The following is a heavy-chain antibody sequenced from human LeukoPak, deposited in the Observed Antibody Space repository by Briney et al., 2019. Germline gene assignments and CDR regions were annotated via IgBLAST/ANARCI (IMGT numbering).Heavy chain of an antibody. CDR2: ISGSGGST. J-gene: IGHJ4*02. Sequence: PGGSLRLSCAASGFTFSSYAMSWVRQAPGKGLEWVSAISGSGGSTYYADSVKGRFTISRDNSKNTLYLQMNSLRAEDTAVYYCAKGLPYDFWSGYVFGYWGQGTLVTVSS. CDR3: AKGLPYDFWSGYVFGY. CDR1: GFTFSSYA. D-gene: IGHD3-3*01. V-gene: IGHV3-23*01.